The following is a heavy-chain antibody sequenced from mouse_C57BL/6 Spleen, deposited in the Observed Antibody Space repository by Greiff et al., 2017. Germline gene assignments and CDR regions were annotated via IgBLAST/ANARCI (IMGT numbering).Heavy chain of an antibody. CDR2: IWSGGST. J-gene: IGHJ3*01. V-gene: IGHV2-2*01. Sequence: QVHVKQSGPGLVQPSQSLSITCTVSGFSLTSYGVHWVRQSPGKGLEWLGVIWSGGSTDYNAAFISRLSISKDNSKSQVFFKMNSLQADDTAIYYCARGDFYYYGSRGFAYWGQGTLVTVSA. CDR3: ARGDFYYYGSRGFAY. CDR1: GFSLTSYG. D-gene: IGHD1-1*01.